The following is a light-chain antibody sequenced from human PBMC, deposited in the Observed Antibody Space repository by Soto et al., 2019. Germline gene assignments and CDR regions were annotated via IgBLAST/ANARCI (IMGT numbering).Light chain of an antibody. CDR3: QQYNSYPCT. CDR2: KAS. V-gene: IGKV1-5*03. CDR1: QSSSSW. J-gene: IGKJ1*01. Sequence: DIQMTQSPSTLSASVGDRVTITCRASQSSSSWLAWYQQKPGKAPKLLIYKASSLESGVPSRFSGSGSGTEFTLTISSLQPDDFATYYCQQYNSYPCTFGQGTKVEIK.